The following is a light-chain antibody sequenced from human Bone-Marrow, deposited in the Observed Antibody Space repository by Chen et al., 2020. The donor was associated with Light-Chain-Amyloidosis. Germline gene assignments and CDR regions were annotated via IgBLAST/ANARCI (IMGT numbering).Light chain of an antibody. J-gene: IGLJ3*02. Sequence: SYVLTQPSSVSVAPGQTATIACGGNNIGSTSVHWYQQTPGQAPLLVIYDDSDRPSGILERLSGSKSGKTATLTISGVEAEDEADYCCQVWDRGSDHPVFGGGTKLTV. CDR2: DDS. V-gene: IGLV3-21*02. CDR1: NIGSTS. CDR3: QVWDRGSDHPV.